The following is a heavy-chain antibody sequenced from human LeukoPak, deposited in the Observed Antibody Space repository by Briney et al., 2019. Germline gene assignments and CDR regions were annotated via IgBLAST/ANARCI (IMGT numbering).Heavy chain of an antibody. CDR3: ARFYDSSGYYDY. J-gene: IGHJ4*02. Sequence: ASVKVSCKASGYTFTGYYMHWVRQAPGQGLEWMGWINPNSGGTNYAQRFQGWVTMTRDTSISTAYMELSRLRSDDTAVYYCARFYDSSGYYDYWGQGTLVTVSS. CDR1: GYTFTGYY. CDR2: INPNSGGT. V-gene: IGHV1-2*04. D-gene: IGHD3-22*01.